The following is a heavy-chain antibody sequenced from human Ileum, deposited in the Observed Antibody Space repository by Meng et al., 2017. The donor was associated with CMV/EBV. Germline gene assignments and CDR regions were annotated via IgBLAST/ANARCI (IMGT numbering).Heavy chain of an antibody. CDR3: ASQGNPNSVWFPLDS. CDR1: GFTPRTYW. J-gene: IGHJ4*02. Sequence: GGPLRLSCAASGFTPRTYWMQWVRQVPGKGLILVARMNSDGSSTLYADSVKGRFTISRDYAKNTLYLQMNDLRDEDTAVYFCASQGNPNSVWFPLDSWGPGTLVTVSS. V-gene: IGHV3-74*01. D-gene: IGHD3-9*01. CDR2: MNSDGSST.